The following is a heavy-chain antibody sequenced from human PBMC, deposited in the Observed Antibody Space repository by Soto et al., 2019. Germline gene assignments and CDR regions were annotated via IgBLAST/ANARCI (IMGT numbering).Heavy chain of an antibody. D-gene: IGHD6-19*01. J-gene: IGHJ3*02. CDR2: ISAYNGNT. CDR1: GYTFTSYG. CDR3: ARVGSSGWLDIDAFDI. V-gene: IGHV1-18*01. Sequence: ASVKVSCKASGYTFTSYGTSWVRQAPGQGLEWMGWISAYNGNTNYAQKLQGRVTMTTDTSTSTAYMELRSLRSDDTAVYYCARVGSSGWLDIDAFDIWGQGTMVTVSS.